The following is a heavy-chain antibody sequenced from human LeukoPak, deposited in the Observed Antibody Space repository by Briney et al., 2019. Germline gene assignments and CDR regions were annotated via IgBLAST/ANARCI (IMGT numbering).Heavy chain of an antibody. CDR3: AREGMGYGDHYFDY. J-gene: IGHJ4*02. V-gene: IGHV3-30*14. D-gene: IGHD4-17*01. CDR2: LSHVGAIT. CDR1: GFTFTSHA. Sequence: SGGSLRLSCEASGFTFTSHAVHWVRQAPGKGLEWVAVLSHVGAITFYSDSVKGRFTISRDNSKNTVFLQMNGLRAEDTAVYYCAREGMGYGDHYFDYRGQGALVTVSS.